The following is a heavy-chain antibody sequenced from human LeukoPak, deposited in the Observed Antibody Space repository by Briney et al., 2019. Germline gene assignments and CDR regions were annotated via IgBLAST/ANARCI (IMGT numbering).Heavy chain of an antibody. Sequence: ASVKVSCKASGYTFNGYYMLWVRQAPGQGLEWMGWINPNGGGTNYAQKFQGRVTMTRDTSISTAYMELSSLRSDDTAVYYCATARDRNSVYSSLDYWGQGTLVTVSS. CDR3: ATARDRNSVYSSLDY. CDR1: GYTFNGYY. D-gene: IGHD5/OR15-5a*01. J-gene: IGHJ4*02. CDR2: INPNGGGT. V-gene: IGHV1-2*02.